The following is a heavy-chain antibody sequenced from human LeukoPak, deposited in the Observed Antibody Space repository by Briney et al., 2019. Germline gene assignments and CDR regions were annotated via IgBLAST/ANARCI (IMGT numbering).Heavy chain of an antibody. J-gene: IGHJ4*02. CDR1: GGSISSSNYY. CDR3: ARTYSSSWYVDY. CDR2: LYYTGST. Sequence: PSETLSLTCTVSGGSISSSNYYWGWIRQPPGRGLTWIGSLYYTGSTYYNPSLKSRVTISVDTSKNQFSLKLSSVSAADTAVYYCARTYSSSWYVDYWGQGTLVTVSS. D-gene: IGHD6-13*01. V-gene: IGHV4-39*01.